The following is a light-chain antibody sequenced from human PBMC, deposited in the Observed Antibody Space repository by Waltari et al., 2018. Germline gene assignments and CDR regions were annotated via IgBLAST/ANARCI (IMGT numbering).Light chain of an antibody. CDR3: QQYDDLTPLT. V-gene: IGKV1-33*01. Sequence: DIEMTQSPSSLSASVGDRVTITCQASQDISNYLNWFQQKPGKATKLLIYDASNLETGVPSRFSGSGSGTHFTFTISSLHPEDIATYYCQQYDDLTPLTFGGVTKVEI. CDR1: QDISNY. J-gene: IGKJ4*01. CDR2: DAS.